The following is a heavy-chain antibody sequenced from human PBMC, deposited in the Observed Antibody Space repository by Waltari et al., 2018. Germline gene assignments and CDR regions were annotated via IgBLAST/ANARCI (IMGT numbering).Heavy chain of an antibody. V-gene: IGHV4-39*07. CDR1: GGSLSSSSYY. D-gene: IGHD6-13*01. J-gene: IGHJ4*02. CDR2: IYYSGST. CDR3: ARRASSSWFFDY. Sequence: QLPLQESGPGLVKPSETLSLPCTVSGGSLSSSSYYWGWIRQPPGKGLEWIGSIYYSGSTYYNPSLKSRVTISVDTSKNQFSLKLSSVTAADTAVYYCARRASSSWFFDYWGQGTLVTVSS.